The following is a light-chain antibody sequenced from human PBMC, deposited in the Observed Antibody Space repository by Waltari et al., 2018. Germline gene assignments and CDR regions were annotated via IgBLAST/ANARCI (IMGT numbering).Light chain of an antibody. Sequence: ETVFTQSPATPSLSPAERATLSCRASQRVRSFLACYHQYPGKARRPLVHDAYTRATGIPAEFSGSGSGTDFTLPIRSLEPDEFAVYYSQQRSNRRTFGQGTKVEIK. V-gene: IGKV3-11*01. CDR3: QQRSNRRT. CDR1: QRVRSF. CDR2: DAY. J-gene: IGKJ1*01.